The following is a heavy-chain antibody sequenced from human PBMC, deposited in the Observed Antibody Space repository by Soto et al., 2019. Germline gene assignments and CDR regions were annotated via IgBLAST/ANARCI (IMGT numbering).Heavy chain of an antibody. CDR2: IIPIFGTA. V-gene: IGHV1-69*01. CDR3: ARGAKYSGSHRNWYFDL. Sequence: QVQLVQSGAEVKKPGSSVKVSCKASGGTFSSYAISWVRQAPGQGLEWMGGIIPIFGTANYAQKFQGRVTITADESTSTAYMELSTLRSEDTAVYYCARGAKYSGSHRNWYFDLWGRGTLVTVSS. J-gene: IGHJ2*01. D-gene: IGHD1-26*01. CDR1: GGTFSSYA.